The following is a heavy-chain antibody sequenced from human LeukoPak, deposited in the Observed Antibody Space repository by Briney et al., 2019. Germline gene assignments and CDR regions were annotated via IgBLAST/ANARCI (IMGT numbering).Heavy chain of an antibody. CDR2: LPYEGSNE. D-gene: IGHD2-15*01. V-gene: IGHV3-30*04. Sequence: GGCVRLSCGVSGLTFSRHPMHGARHAPAKGLEWVAVLPYEGSNEYYADSVKGRYTIYRDNSKNTLYLQMNSLRAEYTAVYYCARPRGYCSGGSCHNYYYGMDVWGKGTTVTVSS. CDR3: ARPRGYCSGGSCHNYYYGMDV. J-gene: IGHJ6*04. CDR1: GLTFSRHP.